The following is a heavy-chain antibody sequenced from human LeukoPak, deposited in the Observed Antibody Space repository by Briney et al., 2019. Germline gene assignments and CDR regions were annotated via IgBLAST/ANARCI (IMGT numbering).Heavy chain of an antibody. CDR2: INPKKGDT. J-gene: IGHJ5*02. CDR3: ARRKGGGNNGAYDP. Sequence: GASVKVSRKASGYIFTDYYIHWVRQAPGQGPEWAGWINPKKGDTRYAQEFQGRVTMTRDTSINTVYMELSKLTSDDTAVYYCARRKGGGNNGAYDPWGQGTLVTVSS. V-gene: IGHV1-2*02. CDR1: GYIFTDYY. D-gene: IGHD4-23*01.